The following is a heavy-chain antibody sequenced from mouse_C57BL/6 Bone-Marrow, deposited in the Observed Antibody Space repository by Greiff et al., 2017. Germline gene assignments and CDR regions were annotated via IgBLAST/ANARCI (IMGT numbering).Heavy chain of an antibody. CDR1: GYTFTSYW. V-gene: IGHV1-5*01. J-gene: IGHJ1*03. CDR3: TRRAVYYYGSSTWYFDV. CDR2: IYPGNSDT. D-gene: IGHD1-1*01. Sequence: VQLKQSGTVLARPGASVKMSCKTSGYTFTSYWMHWVKQRPGQGLEWIGAIYPGNSDTSYNQKFKGKAKLTAVTSASTAYMELSSLTNEDSAVYYSTRRAVYYYGSSTWYFDVWGTGTTVTVSS.